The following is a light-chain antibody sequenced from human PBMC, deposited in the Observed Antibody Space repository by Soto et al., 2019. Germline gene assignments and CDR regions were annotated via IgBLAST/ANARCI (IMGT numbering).Light chain of an antibody. Sequence: QSALTQPASVSGSPGQSITISCTGTSSDIGSYNFVSWYQQRPGRAPKLMIFEATKRPSEVPPRFSGSKSGNTASLTISGLQAEDEADYYCCSYAGTSSWVFGGGTKLTVL. V-gene: IGLV2-23*01. CDR1: SSDIGSYNF. J-gene: IGLJ3*02. CDR2: EAT. CDR3: CSYAGTSSWV.